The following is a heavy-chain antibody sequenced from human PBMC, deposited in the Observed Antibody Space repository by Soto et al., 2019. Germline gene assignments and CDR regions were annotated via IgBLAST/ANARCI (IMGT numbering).Heavy chain of an antibody. CDR3: AREYVYCGGDCYSDAFDI. Sequence: SSETLSLTCAVSGYSISSGYYWGWIRQPPGKGLECIASIYHSGSTYFNPSLKSRVTISVDTSKNHFSLKLNSVTAADTAVHYCAREYVYCGGDCYSDAFDIWGQGTMVTVSS. J-gene: IGHJ3*02. CDR1: GYSISSGYY. V-gene: IGHV4-38-2*02. CDR2: IYHSGST. D-gene: IGHD2-21*02.